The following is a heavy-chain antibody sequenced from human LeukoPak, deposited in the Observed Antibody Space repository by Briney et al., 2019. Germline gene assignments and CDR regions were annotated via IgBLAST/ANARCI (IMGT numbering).Heavy chain of an antibody. J-gene: IGHJ4*02. V-gene: IGHV4-59*08. CDR1: GGSISGYY. CDR3: ARRYFDWSTFDY. Sequence: PSETLSLTCTVSGGSISGYYWSWIRQPPGKGLECIGYIFYGGSTNYNPSPKSRVAISVDTSKNQFSLKLSSVTAADTAVYYCARRYFDWSTFDYWGQGTLVTVSS. CDR2: IFYGGST. D-gene: IGHD3-9*01.